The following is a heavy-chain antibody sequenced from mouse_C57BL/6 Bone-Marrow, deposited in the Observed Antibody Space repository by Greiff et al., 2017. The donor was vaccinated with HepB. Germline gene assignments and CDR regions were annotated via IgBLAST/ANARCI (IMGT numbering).Heavy chain of an antibody. Sequence: VQLQQPGAELVKPGASVKVSCKASGYTFTSYWMHWVKQRPGQGLEWIGRIHPSDSDTNYNQKFKGKATLTVDKSSSTAYMQLNSLTSEDSAVYYCASGRNYDNYAMDYWGQGTSVTVSS. J-gene: IGHJ4*01. CDR3: ASGRNYDNYAMDY. D-gene: IGHD2-4*01. CDR1: GYTFTSYW. V-gene: IGHV1-74*01. CDR2: IHPSDSDT.